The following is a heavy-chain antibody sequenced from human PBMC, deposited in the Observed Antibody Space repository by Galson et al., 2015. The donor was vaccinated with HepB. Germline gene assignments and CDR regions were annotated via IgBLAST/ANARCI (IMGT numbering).Heavy chain of an antibody. D-gene: IGHD3-22*01. V-gene: IGHV4-61*01. Sequence: DTLFLTCTVSGGSVSSGSYYLSWIRQHPGKGLEWIGYIYYSGSTYYNPSLKIRVTISVDTSKNQFSLKLSSVTAADTSVYYCARTYYCYDSSGYYPVFDYWGQGTLVTVSS. CDR3: ARTYYCYDSSGYYPVFDY. CDR1: GGSVSSGSYY. CDR2: IYYSGST. J-gene: IGHJ4*02.